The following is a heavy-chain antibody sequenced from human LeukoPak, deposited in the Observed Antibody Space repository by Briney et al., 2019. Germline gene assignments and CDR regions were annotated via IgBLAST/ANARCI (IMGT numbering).Heavy chain of an antibody. CDR2: ISGSGGST. Sequence: GGPLRLSCATSGFTFSSYAMSWVRQAPGKGLEWVSVISGSGGSTNYADSVKGRFTISRDNSKNTLYLQMNSLRAEDTAVYYCAKEPGVAVADPPYFDYWGQGTLVTVSS. D-gene: IGHD6-19*01. CDR1: GFTFSSYA. V-gene: IGHV3-23*01. CDR3: AKEPGVAVADPPYFDY. J-gene: IGHJ4*02.